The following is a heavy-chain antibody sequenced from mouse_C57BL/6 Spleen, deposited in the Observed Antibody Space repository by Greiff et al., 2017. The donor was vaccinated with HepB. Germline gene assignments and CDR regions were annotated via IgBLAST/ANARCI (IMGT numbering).Heavy chain of an antibody. J-gene: IGHJ4*01. CDR1: GFSLTSYG. V-gene: IGHV2-2*01. CDR2: IWSGGST. CDR3: ATLYYDYASYAMDY. D-gene: IGHD2-4*01. Sequence: QVHVKQSGPGLVQPSQSLSITCTVSGFSLTSYGVHWVRQSPGKGLEWLGVIWSGGSTDYNAAFISRLRISKDNSKSQVFFKMNSLQVDDSAIYYCATLYYDYASYAMDYWGQGTSVTVAS.